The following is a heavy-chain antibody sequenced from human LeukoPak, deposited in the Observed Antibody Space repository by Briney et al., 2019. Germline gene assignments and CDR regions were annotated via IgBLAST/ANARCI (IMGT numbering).Heavy chain of an antibody. J-gene: IGHJ4*02. D-gene: IGHD3/OR15-3a*01. CDR2: IYYSGIT. CDR3: GRQAVKIFGQQSAPLDY. Sequence: KPSETLSLTCTVSGGSITSSSYYWGWIRQPPGKGLEWIGTIYYSGITYYNPSLKSRVAISIDTSKNQFSLRLSSVTAADTAVYYCGRQAVKIFGQQSAPLDYWGQGTLVTVSS. CDR1: GGSITSSSYY. V-gene: IGHV4-39*01.